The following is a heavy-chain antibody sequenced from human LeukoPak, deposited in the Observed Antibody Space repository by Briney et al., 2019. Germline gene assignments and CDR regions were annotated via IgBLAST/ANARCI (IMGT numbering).Heavy chain of an antibody. D-gene: IGHD5-18*01. V-gene: IGHV3-21*01. Sequence: GGSLRLSCAASRFTFSSYSMNWVRQAPGKGLEWVSSISSSGSYIYYADSVKGRFTISRDNAKNSLYLQMNSLRAEDTAVYYCASHREYVDTAMVTFDYWGQGTLVTVSS. CDR1: RFTFSSYS. J-gene: IGHJ4*02. CDR3: ASHREYVDTAMVTFDY. CDR2: ISSSGSYI.